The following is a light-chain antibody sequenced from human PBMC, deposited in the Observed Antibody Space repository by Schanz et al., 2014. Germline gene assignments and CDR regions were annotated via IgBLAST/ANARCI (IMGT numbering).Light chain of an antibody. Sequence: DIVMTQSPDSLAVSLGERATINCKSSRTVLYSSNNNNYLAWYQHKPGQPPKLLIYWASTRESGVPDRFSGSGSGTDFTLTISSLQAEDVAVYYCQQYLSRPPTFGGGTRVEIK. J-gene: IGKJ4*01. CDR3: QQYLSRPPT. CDR1: RTVLYSSNNNNY. V-gene: IGKV4-1*01. CDR2: WAS.